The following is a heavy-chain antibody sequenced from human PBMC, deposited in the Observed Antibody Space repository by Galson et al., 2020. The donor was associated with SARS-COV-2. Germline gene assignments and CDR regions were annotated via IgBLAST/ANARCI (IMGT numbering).Heavy chain of an antibody. J-gene: IGHJ1*01. CDR1: WFSRSTSGLC. Sequence: SGPTLVKPTQTLTLTCTFAWFSRSTSGLCVNWIRQPPGNALNWLTLYDWDDDKYYSTSLKTRLTISKDTSKNQVVLTMTNMDPVDTATYYCARTDYGAEYFQHWGQGTLVTVSS. V-gene: IGHV2-70*01. CDR3: ARTDYGAEYFQH. D-gene: IGHD4-17*01. CDR2: YDWDDDK.